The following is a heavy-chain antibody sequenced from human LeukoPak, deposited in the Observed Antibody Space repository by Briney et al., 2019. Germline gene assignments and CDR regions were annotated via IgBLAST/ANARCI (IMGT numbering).Heavy chain of an antibody. CDR1: GFTFRNAW. V-gene: IGHV3-15*01. CDR2: IKSNTDGGTT. J-gene: IGHJ4*02. Sequence: GGSLRLSCAACGFTFRNAWMSWVRQAPGRGLEWVGRIKSNTDGGTTDYAAPVKGRFTVSRDDSKDTLYLQMNSLKTEDTAVYFCTAIGSYGSLFDYWGQGTLVTVSS. CDR3: TAIGSYGSLFDY. D-gene: IGHD1-26*01.